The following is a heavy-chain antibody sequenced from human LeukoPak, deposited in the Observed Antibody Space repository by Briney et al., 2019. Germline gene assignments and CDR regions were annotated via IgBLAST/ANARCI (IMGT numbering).Heavy chain of an antibody. D-gene: IGHD3-16*01. CDR1: GFTFSSYS. CDR2: ISSSSSYI. V-gene: IGHV3-21*01. CDR3: ARDQGGGIDY. Sequence: PGGSLRLSCAASGFTFSSYSMNWVRQAPGKGLEWVSSISSSSSYIYYADSVKGRYTISRDNAKNSLYLQMNSLRAEDTAVYYCARDQGGGIDYWGQGTLVTVSS. J-gene: IGHJ4*02.